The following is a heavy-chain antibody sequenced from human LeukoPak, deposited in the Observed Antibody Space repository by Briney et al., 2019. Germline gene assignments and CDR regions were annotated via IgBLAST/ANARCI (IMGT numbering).Heavy chain of an antibody. CDR2: INPNSGGT. CDR1: GYTFTGYY. CDR3: AKGSSSSPFDAFDI. J-gene: IGHJ3*02. Sequence: ASVKVSCKASGYTFTGYYMHWVRQAPGQGLEWMGWINPNSGGTNYAQKFQGRVTMTRDTSISTAYMELSRLRSDDTAVYYCAKGSSSSPFDAFDIWGQGTMVTISS. V-gene: IGHV1-2*02. D-gene: IGHD6-13*01.